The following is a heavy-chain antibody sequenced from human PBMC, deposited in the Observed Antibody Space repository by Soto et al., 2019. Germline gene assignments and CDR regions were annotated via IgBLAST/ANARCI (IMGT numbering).Heavy chain of an antibody. D-gene: IGHD5-12*01. J-gene: IGHJ3*02. Sequence: QVQLVESGGDVVQPGRSLRLSCAATGFTFSNYAMHWVRQAPGKGLEWVSLISYDGKDKYYGDSVKGRFTISRDNSKSRRYLQMNSLRDEDTAVYYCARDPKRWLQRRDAFDIWGQGTMVTVSS. CDR3: ARDPKRWLQRRDAFDI. V-gene: IGHV3-30*04. CDR1: GFTFSNYA. CDR2: ISYDGKDK.